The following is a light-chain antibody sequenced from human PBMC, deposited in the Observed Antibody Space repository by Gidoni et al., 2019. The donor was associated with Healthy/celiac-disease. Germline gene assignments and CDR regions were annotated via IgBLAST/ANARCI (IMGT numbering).Light chain of an antibody. J-gene: IGKJ2*01. CDR3: QQYGSSSYT. Sequence: EIVLTQSPGTLSLSQGERATHSCRASQSVSSSYLAWYQQKPGQAPRLLIYGASSRATGIPDRFSGSGSGTDFTLTISRLEPEDFAVYYCQQYGSSSYTFGQGTKLEIK. CDR2: GAS. CDR1: QSVSSSY. V-gene: IGKV3-20*01.